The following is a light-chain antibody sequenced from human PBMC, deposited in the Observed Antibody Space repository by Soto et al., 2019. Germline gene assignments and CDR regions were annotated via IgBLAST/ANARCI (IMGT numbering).Light chain of an antibody. J-gene: IGKJ4*01. Sequence: DSHMTQVASSQSQFVGDRVTITCRASQGIAPYLAWFQQKPGKVPKLLIYATSTLQSGVPSRFSGSGSGTDFTLTINSLQHEDVETYYCQKYNSAPLTFVGGTKVDIK. V-gene: IGKV1-27*01. CDR3: QKYNSAPLT. CDR1: QGIAPY. CDR2: ATS.